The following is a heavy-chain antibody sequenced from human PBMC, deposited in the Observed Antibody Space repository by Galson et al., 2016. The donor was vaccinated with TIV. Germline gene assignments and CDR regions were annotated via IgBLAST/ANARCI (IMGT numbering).Heavy chain of an antibody. CDR1: GYTFTSTG. Sequence: SVKVSCKASGYTFTSTGISWVRQAPGQGLEWMGWISAYSGHTNYAQKFQGRLTMTRDTSTTTAYLELGSLRSDDTAVYYCARVLAFLDYPLSTRNWFDPWGQGTLVIVSS. CDR2: ISAYSGHT. J-gene: IGHJ5*02. V-gene: IGHV1-18*04. D-gene: IGHD3-3*02. CDR3: ARVLAFLDYPLSTRNWFDP.